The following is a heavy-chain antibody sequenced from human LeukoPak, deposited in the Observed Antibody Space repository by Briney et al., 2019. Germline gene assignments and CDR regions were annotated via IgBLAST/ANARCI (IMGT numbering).Heavy chain of an antibody. V-gene: IGHV3-23*01. CDR2: ISGSGGST. J-gene: IGHJ4*02. CDR3: AKGDSGSYFRGYYFGY. Sequence: GGSLRLSCAASGFTFSSYAMSWVRQAPGKGLEWVSAISGSGGSTYYADSVKGRFTISRDNSKNTLYLQMNSLRAEDTAVYYCAKGDSGSYFRGYYFGYWGQGTLVTVSS. D-gene: IGHD1-26*01. CDR1: GFTFSSYA.